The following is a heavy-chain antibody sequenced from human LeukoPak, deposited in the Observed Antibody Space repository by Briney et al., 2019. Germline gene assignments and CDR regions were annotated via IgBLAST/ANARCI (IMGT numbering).Heavy chain of an antibody. CDR2: ISWNSGSI. D-gene: IGHD3-16*01. V-gene: IGHV3-9*01. J-gene: IGHJ4*02. Sequence: GGSLRLSCAASGFTFDDYAMHWVRQAPGKGLEWVSGISWNSGSIGYADSVKGRFTISRDNAKSSLYLQMNSLGAEDTAVYYCARGLATFPLPNYWGQGTLVTVSS. CDR1: GFTFDDYA. CDR3: ARGLATFPLPNY.